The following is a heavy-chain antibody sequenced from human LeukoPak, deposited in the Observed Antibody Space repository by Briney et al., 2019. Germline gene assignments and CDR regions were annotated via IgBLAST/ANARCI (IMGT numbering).Heavy chain of an antibody. Sequence: GGSLRLSCAASGFTFSNYWMSWVRQAPGKGLEWVGRIKSKTDGGTTDYAAPVKGRFTIPRDDSKNTLYLQMNSLKTEDTAVYYCTTAEPIAAAGGDEDYWGQGTLVTVSS. CDR2: IKSKTDGGTT. D-gene: IGHD6-13*01. CDR3: TTAEPIAAAGGDEDY. J-gene: IGHJ4*02. V-gene: IGHV3-15*01. CDR1: GFTFSNYW.